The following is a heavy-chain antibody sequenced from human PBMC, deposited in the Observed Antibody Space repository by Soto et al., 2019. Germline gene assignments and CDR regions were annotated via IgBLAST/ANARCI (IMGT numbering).Heavy chain of an antibody. CDR1: GYTFTSYY. D-gene: IGHD3-22*01. CDR3: AGVSRTFTMIVVVPCLHACGLPDY. V-gene: IGHV1-46*01. CDR2: INPSGGST. Sequence: ASVKVSCKASGYTFTSYYMHWVRQAPGQGLEWMGIINPSGGSTSYAQKFQGRVTMTRDTSTSTVYMELSSLRSEDTAVYYCAGVSRTFTMIVVVPCLHACGLPDYWGQ. J-gene: IGHJ4*01.